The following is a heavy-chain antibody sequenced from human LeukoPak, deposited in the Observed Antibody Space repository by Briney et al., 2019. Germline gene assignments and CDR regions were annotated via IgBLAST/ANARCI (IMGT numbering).Heavy chain of an antibody. D-gene: IGHD2-15*01. CDR3: AKDLLVVVAATPFDY. Sequence: PGGSLRLSCAASGFPISTNGMSWVRQAPGKGLEWVSGIVGGDGGTYYADSVKGRFIISRDNSKNTLYMQMNSLRAEDTAVYYCAKDLLVVVAATPFDYWGQGTLVTVSS. J-gene: IGHJ4*02. CDR1: GFPISTNG. CDR2: IVGGDGGT. V-gene: IGHV3-23*01.